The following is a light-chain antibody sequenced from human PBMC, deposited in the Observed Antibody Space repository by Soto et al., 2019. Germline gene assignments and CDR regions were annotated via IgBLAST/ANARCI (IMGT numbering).Light chain of an antibody. CDR2: GAS. J-gene: IGKJ2*01. Sequence: DIQLTQSPFFLSASVGDRVTISCRASQAIYSYLAWYQQKPGKAPKLLIFGASKLQSGVPSRFSGSGSGKEFTLTISSLQPEDFATYYCQQLNSHPLTFGQGTKLEIK. V-gene: IGKV1-9*01. CDR1: QAIYSY. CDR3: QQLNSHPLT.